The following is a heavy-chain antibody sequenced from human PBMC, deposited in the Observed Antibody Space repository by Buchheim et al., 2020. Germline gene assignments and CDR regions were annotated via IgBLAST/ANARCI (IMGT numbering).Heavy chain of an antibody. Sequence: QVQLVQSGAEVKKPGASVRVSCKASGYTFTSHDINWVRQATGQGLEWMGWMNPNSGNTGYAQEFQCRVTMTRNTSISTVYMELSNLRSEDTAVYYCARGLYTSSSPFYYYNGMDVWGQGTT. CDR2: MNPNSGNT. D-gene: IGHD6-6*01. CDR3: ARGLYTSSSPFYYYNGMDV. CDR1: GYTFTSHD. V-gene: IGHV1-8*01. J-gene: IGHJ6*02.